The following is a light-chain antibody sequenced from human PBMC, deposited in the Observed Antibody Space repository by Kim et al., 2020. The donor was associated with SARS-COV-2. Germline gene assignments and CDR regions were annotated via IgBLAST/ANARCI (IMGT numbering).Light chain of an antibody. V-gene: IGKV3-20*01. J-gene: IGKJ1*01. CDR2: AAS. CDR3: QQYGSSLRT. CDR1: QSVTSSF. Sequence: SPAERATLSCRASQSVTSSFLAWYQQNHGQASRLLIYAASSRATGIPDRFSGSGSGTDFTLTISRLEPEDFAVYYCQQYGSSLRTFGQGTKVDIK.